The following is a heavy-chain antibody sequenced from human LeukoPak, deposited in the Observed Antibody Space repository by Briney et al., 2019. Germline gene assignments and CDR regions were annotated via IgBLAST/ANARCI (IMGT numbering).Heavy chain of an antibody. Sequence: PSETLSLTCTVSGGSISSYYWSWIRQPPGKGLEWIGRIYTSGSTNYNPSLKSRVTISVDTSKNQFSLKLSSVTAADTAVYYCARGTDYSNYYYYYYMDVWGKGTTVTVSS. V-gene: IGHV4-4*07. D-gene: IGHD4-11*01. CDR2: IYTSGST. J-gene: IGHJ6*03. CDR3: ARGTDYSNYYYYYYMDV. CDR1: GGSISSYY.